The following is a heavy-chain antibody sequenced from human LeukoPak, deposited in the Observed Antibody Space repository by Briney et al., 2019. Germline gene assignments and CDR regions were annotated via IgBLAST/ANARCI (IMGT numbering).Heavy chain of an antibody. CDR2: ISSSSSTI. D-gene: IGHD4-17*01. CDR1: GFTFSSYS. V-gene: IGHV3-48*02. CDR3: VRDTVTPTYYYYGMDV. Sequence: PGGSLRLSCAASGFTFSSYSMNWVRQAPGKGLEWVSYISSSSSTIYYADSVKGRFTISRDNAKNSLYLQMNSLRDEDTAVYYCVRDTVTPTYYYYGMDVWGQGTTVTVSS. J-gene: IGHJ6*02.